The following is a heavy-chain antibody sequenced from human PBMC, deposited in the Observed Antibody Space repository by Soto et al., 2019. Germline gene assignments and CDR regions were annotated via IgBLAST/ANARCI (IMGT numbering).Heavy chain of an antibody. CDR1: GFAFSTYA. J-gene: IGHJ4*02. CDR3: AKSGFADLEY. CDR2: VSGGGDHT. V-gene: IGHV3-23*01. D-gene: IGHD1-26*01. Sequence: EVKLLESGGGLVQPGGSLRLSCAASGFAFSTYAMTWVRQAPGKGMEWVSTVSGGGDHTYHADSVRGRSTVSRAASTNNLYLHMDSLRPEDTAVYYCAKSGFADLEYWGQGALVTVSS.